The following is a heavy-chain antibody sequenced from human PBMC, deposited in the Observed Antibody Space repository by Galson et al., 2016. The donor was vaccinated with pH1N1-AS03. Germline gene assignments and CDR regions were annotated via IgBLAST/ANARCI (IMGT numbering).Heavy chain of an antibody. J-gene: IGHJ6*04. CDR3: ARLLGKAFPRLGRNFGMDV. D-gene: IGHD3-16*01. CDR1: GGTFSGFF. CDR2: VDHSGII. V-gene: IGHV4-34*01. Sequence: SETLSLTCDVLGGTFSGFFWNWVRQSSGKGLEWIGEVDHSGIITYNPSLRSRLNISLDTSSRQFSLKLTSVTAADTAVYFCARLLGKAFPRLGRNFGMDVWGKGTTVTVSA.